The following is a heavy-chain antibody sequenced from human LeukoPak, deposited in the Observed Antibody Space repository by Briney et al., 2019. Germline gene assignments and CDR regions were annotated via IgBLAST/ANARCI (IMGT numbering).Heavy chain of an antibody. Sequence: PGGSLRLSCAASGFTFSSYGMHWVRQAPGKGLEWVAFIRYDGSNKYYADSVKGRFTISRDNSKNTLYLQMNSLRAEDTAVYYCAKGEERGSSGWFHLVVWAGFDYGGQGTLVTVSS. CDR1: GFTFSSYG. CDR3: AKGEERGSSGWFHLVVWAGFDY. J-gene: IGHJ4*02. CDR2: IRYDGSNK. V-gene: IGHV3-30*02. D-gene: IGHD6-19*01.